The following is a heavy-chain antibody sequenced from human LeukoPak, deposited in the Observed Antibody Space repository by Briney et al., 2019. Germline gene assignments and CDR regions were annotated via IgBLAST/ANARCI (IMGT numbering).Heavy chain of an antibody. D-gene: IGHD1-26*01. CDR2: INPNSGGT. Sequence: ASVKVSCKASGYTFTGYYMHWVRQAPGQGLEWMGCINPNSGGTNYAQKFQGRVTMTRDTSISTAYMELSRLRSDDTAVYYCARESGSYYFGWFDPWGQGTLVTVSS. CDR3: ARESGSYYFGWFDP. V-gene: IGHV1-2*02. J-gene: IGHJ5*02. CDR1: GYTFTGYY.